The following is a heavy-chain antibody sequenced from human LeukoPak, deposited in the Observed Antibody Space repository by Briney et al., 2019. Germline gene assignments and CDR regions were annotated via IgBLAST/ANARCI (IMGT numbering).Heavy chain of an antibody. V-gene: IGHV3-11*01. J-gene: IGHJ3*02. D-gene: IGHD1-14*01. CDR1: GFTFSDYY. Sequence: GGSLRLSCAASGFTFSDYYMSWIRQAPGKGLEWVSYISSSGSTIYYADSVKGRFTISRDNAKNSLYLQMNSLRVDDTAVYYCAPRSRMVPELNRIWGQGTLVIVSS. CDR3: APRSRMVPELNRI. CDR2: ISSSGSTI.